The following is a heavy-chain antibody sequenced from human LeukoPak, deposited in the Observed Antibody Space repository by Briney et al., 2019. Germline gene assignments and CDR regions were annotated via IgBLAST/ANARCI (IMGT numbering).Heavy chain of an antibody. CDR3: ARHPGRVTNDWYFDL. V-gene: IGHV1-2*02. J-gene: IGHJ2*01. Sequence: ASVEVSCEASGYTFTGYYMHWVRQAPGQGLEWMGWINPNSGGTNYAQKFQGRVTMTRDTSITTAYMELSRLSSDDTAVYYCARHPGRVTNDWYFDLWGRGTLVTVSS. CDR1: GYTFTGYY. D-gene: IGHD4-23*01. CDR2: INPNSGGT.